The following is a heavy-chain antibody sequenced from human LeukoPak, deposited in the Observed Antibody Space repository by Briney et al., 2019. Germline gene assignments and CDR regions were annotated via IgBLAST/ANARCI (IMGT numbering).Heavy chain of an antibody. D-gene: IGHD3/OR15-3a*01. CDR1: GFILRRYE. CDR2: ISSSGSTI. CDR3: ARVGLSLDY. J-gene: IGHJ4*02. Sequence: GGSLRLSCAASGFILRRYEMNWVRQAPGKGLEWVSYISSSGSTIYYADSVKGRFTISRDNAKNSLYLQMNSLRAEDTAVYYCARVGLSLDYWGQGTLVTVSS. V-gene: IGHV3-48*03.